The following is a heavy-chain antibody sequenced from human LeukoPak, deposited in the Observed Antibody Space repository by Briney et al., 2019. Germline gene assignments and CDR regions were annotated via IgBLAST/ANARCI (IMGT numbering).Heavy chain of an antibody. V-gene: IGHV1-69*05. CDR3: VRDYYDSSGYYAFDI. CDR2: IIPIFGTA. J-gene: IGHJ3*02. CDR1: GGTFSSYA. Sequence: SVKVSCKASGGTFSSYAISWVRQAPGQGLEWMGRIIPIFGTANYAQKFQGRVTITTDESTSTAYMELSSMRSEDPAVYYCVRDYYDSSGYYAFDIWGQGTMVTVSS. D-gene: IGHD3-22*01.